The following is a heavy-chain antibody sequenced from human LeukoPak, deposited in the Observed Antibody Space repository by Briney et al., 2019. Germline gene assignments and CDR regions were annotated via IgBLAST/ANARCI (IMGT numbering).Heavy chain of an antibody. CDR2: NYYSGST. V-gene: IGHV4-59*01. CDR1: GGSISSDH. J-gene: IGHJ4*02. CDR3: ARSRGGFYYFDY. D-gene: IGHD3-16*01. Sequence: SETLSLTCTVSGGSISSDHWSWIRQPPGKGLEWIGHNYYSGSTNYNPSLKSRHTISVDTSKNQFSLKLSSVTAADTAVYCCARSRGGFYYFDYWGQGTLVTVSS.